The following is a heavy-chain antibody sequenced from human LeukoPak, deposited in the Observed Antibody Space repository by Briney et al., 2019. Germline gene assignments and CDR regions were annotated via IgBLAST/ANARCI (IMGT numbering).Heavy chain of an antibody. CDR2: INAGNGNT. D-gene: IGHD2/OR15-2a*01. CDR3: ARDRRGYYYYYGMDV. V-gene: IGHV1-3*01. CDR1: GYTFTNYA. Sequence: VASVKVSCKASGYTFTNYAVHWVRQAPGQRLEWMGWINAGNGNTKCSQKFQGRVTITRDTSASTAYLELSSLTSEDTAVYYCARDRRGYYYYYGMDVWGQGITVTVSS. J-gene: IGHJ6*02.